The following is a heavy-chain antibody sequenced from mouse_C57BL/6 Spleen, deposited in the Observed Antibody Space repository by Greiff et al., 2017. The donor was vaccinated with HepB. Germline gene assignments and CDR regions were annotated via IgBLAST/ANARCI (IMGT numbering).Heavy chain of an antibody. J-gene: IGHJ1*03. CDR3: ARPPGTRDWYFDV. D-gene: IGHD4-1*01. CDR1: GYSFTGYY. V-gene: IGHV1-42*01. CDR2: INPSTGGT. Sequence: VHVKQSGPELVKPGASVKISCKASGYSFTGYYMNWVKQSPEKSLEWIGEINPSTGGTTYNQKFKAKATLTVDKSSSTAYMQLKSLTSEDSAVYYCARPPGTRDWYFDVWGTGTTVTVSS.